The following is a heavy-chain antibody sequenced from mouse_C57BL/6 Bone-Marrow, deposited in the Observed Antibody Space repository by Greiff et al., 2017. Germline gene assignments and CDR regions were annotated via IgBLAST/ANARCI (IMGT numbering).Heavy chain of an antibody. Sequence: VQLQQSGAELVRPGASVKLSCKASGYTFTDYYINWVKQRPGQGLEWIARIYPGSGNTYYNEKFKGKATLTAEKSSSTAYMQLSSLTSEDSAVYFGAKTGDDYDWGFYAMDYWGQGTSVTVSS. J-gene: IGHJ4*01. CDR2: IYPGSGNT. V-gene: IGHV1-76*01. CDR1: GYTFTDYY. D-gene: IGHD2-4*01. CDR3: AKTGDDYDWGFYAMDY.